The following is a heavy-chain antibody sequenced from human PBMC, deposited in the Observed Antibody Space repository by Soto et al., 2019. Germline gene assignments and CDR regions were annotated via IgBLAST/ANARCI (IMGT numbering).Heavy chain of an antibody. CDR2: ISGSGGST. Sequence: EVQLLESGGGLVQPGGSLRLSCAASGFTFSNYAMTWVRQAPGKGLEWVSTISGSGGSTYYADSVKGRFTISRDNSKNTLYLQMNSLRAEDTAVYHCAKDQGSSWYEIDYWGQGTLVTVSS. CDR1: GFTFSNYA. V-gene: IGHV3-23*01. CDR3: AKDQGSSWYEIDY. J-gene: IGHJ4*02. D-gene: IGHD6-13*01.